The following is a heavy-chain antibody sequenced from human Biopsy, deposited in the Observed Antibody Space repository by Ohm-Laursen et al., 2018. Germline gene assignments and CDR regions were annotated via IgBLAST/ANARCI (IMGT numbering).Heavy chain of an antibody. Sequence: SDTLSLTCTVSGGSISDYFWSWIRQPADKGLEYIGRIYSSGRTFHNPSLKSRVTMSVVTSDNQFSLKLSSVTAADTAVYFCARDAYGDYDTYY. J-gene: IGHJ6*03. CDR1: GGSISDYF. CDR2: IYSSGRT. D-gene: IGHD4-17*01. CDR3: ARDAYGDYDTYY. V-gene: IGHV4-4*07.